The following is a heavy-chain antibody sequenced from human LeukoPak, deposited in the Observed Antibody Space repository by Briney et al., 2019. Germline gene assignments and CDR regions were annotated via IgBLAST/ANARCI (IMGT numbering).Heavy chain of an antibody. J-gene: IGHJ4*02. CDR3: ARHVRSTTSCFDY. CDR2: IYSSGST. Sequence: SETLSLTCTVSGGSISSYYWSWIRQPPGKRLEWIGYIYSSGSTNYNPSLKSRVTISVDTSKNQFSLKLRSVTAADTAVYYCARHVRSTTSCFDYWGQGTLVTVSS. V-gene: IGHV4-4*09. D-gene: IGHD2-2*01. CDR1: GGSISSYY.